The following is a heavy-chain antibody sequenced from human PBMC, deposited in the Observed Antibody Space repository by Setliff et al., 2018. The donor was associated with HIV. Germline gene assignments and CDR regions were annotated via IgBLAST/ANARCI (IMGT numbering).Heavy chain of an antibody. V-gene: IGHV3-15*07. CDR1: GFTFSNAW. CDR3: ARDWNGSGRAMDV. CDR2: IKSKTDGGTI. Sequence: PGGSLRLSCAASGFTFSNAWMNWVRQAPGKGLEWVARIKSKTDGGTIDYAAPVRGRFTISRDDSRNTLYLQINSLKAEDTAVYYCARDWNGSGRAMDVWGKGTTVTAP. D-gene: IGHD3-10*01. J-gene: IGHJ6*03.